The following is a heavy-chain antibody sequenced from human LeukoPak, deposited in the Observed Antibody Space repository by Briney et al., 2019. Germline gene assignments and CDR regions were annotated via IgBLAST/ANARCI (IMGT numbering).Heavy chain of an antibody. CDR3: ARVQTEIYYSNYERRPPLNWFDP. D-gene: IGHD4-11*01. J-gene: IGHJ5*02. Sequence: PSETLSLTCTVSGGSISSGGYYWSWIRQHPGKGLEWIGYIYYSGSTYYNPSLKSRVTISVDTSKNQFSLKLSSVTAADTAVYYCARVQTEIYYSNYERRPPLNWFDPWGQGTLVTVSS. CDR2: IYYSGST. CDR1: GGSISSGGYY. V-gene: IGHV4-31*03.